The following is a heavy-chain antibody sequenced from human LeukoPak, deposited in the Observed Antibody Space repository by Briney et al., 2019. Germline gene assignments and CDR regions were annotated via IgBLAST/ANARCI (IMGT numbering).Heavy chain of an antibody. V-gene: IGHV1-24*01. Sequence: ASVKVSCKVSGYTLTELSMHWVRQAPGKGLEWMGGFDPEDGETIYAQKFQGRVTMTEDTSTDTAYMERSSLRSEDTAVYYCATAQGSWPDEAYYFDYWGQGTLVTVSS. D-gene: IGHD6-13*01. J-gene: IGHJ4*02. CDR1: GYTLTELS. CDR2: FDPEDGET. CDR3: ATAQGSWPDEAYYFDY.